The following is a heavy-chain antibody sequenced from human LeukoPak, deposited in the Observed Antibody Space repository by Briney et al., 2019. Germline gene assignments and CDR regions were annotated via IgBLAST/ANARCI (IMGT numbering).Heavy chain of an antibody. D-gene: IGHD3-3*01. Sequence: SETLSLTCTVSGGSINSGDYFWSWIRQPPGKGLEWIGYIHYSGSTYYNPSLKSRVTISVDTSKNHFSLKLSSVTAADTAVYYCARVNGVGITIFGVVAYYMDVWGKGTTVTVSS. CDR3: ARVNGVGITIFGVVAYYMDV. V-gene: IGHV4-30-4*02. CDR2: IHYSGST. J-gene: IGHJ6*03. CDR1: GGSINSGDYF.